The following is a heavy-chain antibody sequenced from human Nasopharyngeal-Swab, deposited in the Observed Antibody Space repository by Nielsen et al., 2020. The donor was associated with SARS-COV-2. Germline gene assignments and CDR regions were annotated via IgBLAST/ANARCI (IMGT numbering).Heavy chain of an antibody. CDR1: GFTFSNYA. J-gene: IGHJ4*02. Sequence: GGSLRLSCAGSGFTFSNYAMTWVRQAPGKGLEWVSTISGSGGSTYYADSLRGRFTISRDNSKNTVYLQLNSLGAEDTAVYYCAKDGREWLPSYWGQGTLVTVSS. V-gene: IGHV3-23*01. D-gene: IGHD5-12*01. CDR3: AKDGREWLPSY. CDR2: ISGSGGST.